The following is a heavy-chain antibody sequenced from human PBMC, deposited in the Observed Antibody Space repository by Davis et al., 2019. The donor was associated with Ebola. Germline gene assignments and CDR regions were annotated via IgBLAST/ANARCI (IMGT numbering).Heavy chain of an antibody. J-gene: IGHJ5*01. D-gene: IGHD3-22*01. V-gene: IGHV1-46*01. CDR3: ARDITMIVGGWFDS. CDR2: INPNSGST. CDR1: GYTFTGYY. Sequence: AASVKVSCKASGYTFTGYYMHWVRQAPGQGPEWMGWINPNSGSTSYAQKFQGRVTMTRDTSTSTVYMELSSLRSEDTAVYYCARDITMIVGGWFDSWGQGTLVTVSS.